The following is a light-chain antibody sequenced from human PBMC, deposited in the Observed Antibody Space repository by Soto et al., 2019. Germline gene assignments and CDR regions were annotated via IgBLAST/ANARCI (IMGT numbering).Light chain of an antibody. Sequence: IQLTQSPSSLSASVGDRVTITCRASQGISSYLAWYQQKPGKAPKLLIYAASTLQSGVSSRFSGSGSGTDFTLTISILQPEDFATYYCQPLNSYPITFGQGTRLEIK. CDR1: QGISSY. J-gene: IGKJ5*01. CDR3: QPLNSYPIT. V-gene: IGKV1-9*01. CDR2: AAS.